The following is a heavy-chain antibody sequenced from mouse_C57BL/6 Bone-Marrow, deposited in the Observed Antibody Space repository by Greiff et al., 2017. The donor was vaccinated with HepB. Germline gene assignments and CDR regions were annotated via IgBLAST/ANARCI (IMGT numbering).Heavy chain of an antibody. Sequence: VKLMESGAELVRPGASVKLSCKASGYTFTDYYINWVKQRPGQGLEWIARIYPGSGNTYYNEKFKGKATLTAEKSSSTAYMQLSSLTSEDSAVYFCARYPYYYGSSYPFDYWGQGTTLTVSS. D-gene: IGHD1-1*01. CDR1: GYTFTDYY. V-gene: IGHV1-76*01. J-gene: IGHJ2*01. CDR3: ARYPYYYGSSYPFDY. CDR2: IYPGSGNT.